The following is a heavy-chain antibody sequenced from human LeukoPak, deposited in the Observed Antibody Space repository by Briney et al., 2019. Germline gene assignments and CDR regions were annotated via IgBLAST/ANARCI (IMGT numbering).Heavy chain of an antibody. J-gene: IGHJ4*02. CDR2: IYTSGST. CDR3: AGSGYSSGWYTFDY. V-gene: IGHV4-4*09. Sequence: SETLSLTCTVSGGSISSYYWSWIRQPPGKGLEWIGYIYTSGSTNYNPSLKSRVTISVDTAKNQFSLKLSSVTAADTAVYYCAGSGYSSGWYTFDYWGQGTLVTVSS. D-gene: IGHD6-19*01. CDR1: GGSISSYY.